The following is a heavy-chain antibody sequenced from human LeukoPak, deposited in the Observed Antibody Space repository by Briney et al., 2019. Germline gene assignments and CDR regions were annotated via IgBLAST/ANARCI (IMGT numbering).Heavy chain of an antibody. V-gene: IGHV1-18*04. CDR3: ARVDLLTGYYFFDY. Sequence: GASVKVSCKTSGYTFTAYYIHWVRQAPGQGPEWVGWIRGDNGNTNYAQKLQGRVTMTTDTSTSTAYMELRSLGSDETAVYYCARVDLLTGYYFFDYWGQGTLVTVSS. CDR1: GYTFTAYY. CDR2: IRGDNGNT. D-gene: IGHD3-9*01. J-gene: IGHJ4*02.